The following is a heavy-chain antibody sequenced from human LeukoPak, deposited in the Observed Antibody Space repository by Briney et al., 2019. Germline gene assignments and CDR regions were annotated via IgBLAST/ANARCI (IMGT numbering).Heavy chain of an antibody. CDR2: ISSSTTNM. Sequence: GGSLRLSCAAPGFTFSTYSMNWVRQAPGKGLEWVSYISSSTTNMYYADSVKGRFTISRDNAKNSLYLQMNSLRAEDTAVYYCAREYSSSSGRSFDYWGQGTLVSVSS. CDR3: AREYSSSSGRSFDY. J-gene: IGHJ4*02. V-gene: IGHV3-48*01. D-gene: IGHD6-6*01. CDR1: GFTFSTYS.